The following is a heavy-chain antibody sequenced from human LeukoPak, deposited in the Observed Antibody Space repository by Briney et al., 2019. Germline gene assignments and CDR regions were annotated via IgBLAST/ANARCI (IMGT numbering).Heavy chain of an antibody. V-gene: IGHV4-59*01. D-gene: IGHD2-2*01. CDR2: IYYSGST. CDR1: GGSISSYY. CDR3: ACSRNYYYYMDV. Sequence: PSETLSLTCTVSGGSISSYYWSWIRQPPGKGLEWIGYIYYSGSTYYNPSLRSRVTISVDTSKNQFSLKLSSVTAADTAVYYCACSRNYYYYMDVWGKGTTVTISS. J-gene: IGHJ6*03.